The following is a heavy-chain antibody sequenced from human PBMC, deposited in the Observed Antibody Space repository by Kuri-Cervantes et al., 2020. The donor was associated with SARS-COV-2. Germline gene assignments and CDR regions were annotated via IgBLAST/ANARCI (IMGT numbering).Heavy chain of an antibody. Sequence: GGSLRLSCAASGFIFSNYVMSWVRQAPGKGLEWVSAISGSGGSTYYADSVKGRFTISRDNSKNTLYLQMNSLRAEDTAVYYCAKDLDIVVVVAADGRFDPWGQGTLVTVSS. J-gene: IGHJ5*02. CDR1: GFIFSNYV. D-gene: IGHD2-15*01. V-gene: IGHV3-23*01. CDR2: ISGSGGST. CDR3: AKDLDIVVVVAADGRFDP.